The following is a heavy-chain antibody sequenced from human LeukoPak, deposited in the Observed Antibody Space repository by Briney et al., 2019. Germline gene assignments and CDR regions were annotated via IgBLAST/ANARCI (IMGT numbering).Heavy chain of an antibody. Sequence: SSETLSLTCTVSGYSISSGYYWGWIRQPPGEGLEWIGSIYHSGSTYYNPSLKSRVTISVDTSKNQFSLKLSSVTAADTAVYYCARDRTTVTPFDFWGQGTLLTVSS. CDR2: IYHSGST. CDR3: ARDRTTVTPFDF. J-gene: IGHJ4*02. CDR1: GYSISSGYY. V-gene: IGHV4-38-2*02. D-gene: IGHD4-17*01.